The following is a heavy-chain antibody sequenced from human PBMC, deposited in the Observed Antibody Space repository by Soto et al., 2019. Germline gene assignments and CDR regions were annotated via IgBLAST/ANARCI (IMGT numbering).Heavy chain of an antibody. CDR1: GYIFTSYY. Sequence: ASVKVSCKASGYIFTSYYMHWVRQAPGQGLEWMAIINPSGGSTSYAQKFQGRVTITRDTSASTAYMELSSLRSEDTAVYYCARGPNPYYFDYWGQGTLVTVSS. CDR2: INPSGGST. CDR3: ARGPNPYYFDY. J-gene: IGHJ4*02. V-gene: IGHV1-46*01.